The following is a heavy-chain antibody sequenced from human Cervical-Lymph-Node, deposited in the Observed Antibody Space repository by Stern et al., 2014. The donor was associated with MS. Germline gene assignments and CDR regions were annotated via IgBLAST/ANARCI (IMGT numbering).Heavy chain of an antibody. CDR1: GGSLNGYY. Sequence: QVQLQQWGAGLLKPSETLSLTCAVSGGSLNGYYWSWIRQTPGTGLEWLGEISDRGSPDYNPSLKIPLTMSLDTSTNHFSLKMASVTAADTAVYYCARSGVAVRDFDYWGQGTLVAVSS. V-gene: IGHV4-34*01. CDR2: ISDRGSP. J-gene: IGHJ4*02. D-gene: IGHD6-19*01. CDR3: ARSGVAVRDFDY.